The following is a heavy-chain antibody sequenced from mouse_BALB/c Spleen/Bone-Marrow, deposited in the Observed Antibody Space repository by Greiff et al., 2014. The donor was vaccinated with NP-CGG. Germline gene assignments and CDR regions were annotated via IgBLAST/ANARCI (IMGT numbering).Heavy chain of an antibody. CDR1: GYSITSGYS. CDR2: IHYSGFT. V-gene: IGHV3-1*02. CDR3: ARFAGTPYTMDY. Sequence: DVQLVESGPDLVKPSQSLSLTCTVTGYSITSGYSWHWIRQFPGNKLEWMGYIHYSGFTVYNPSLRSRISIARDTSKSQFFLQLNSVTTEDTATYYCARFAGTPYTMDYWGQGTSVTVSS. D-gene: IGHD4-1*01. J-gene: IGHJ4*01.